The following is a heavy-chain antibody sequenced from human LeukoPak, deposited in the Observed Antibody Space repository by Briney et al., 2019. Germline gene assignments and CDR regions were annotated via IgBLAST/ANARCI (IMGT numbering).Heavy chain of an antibody. CDR2: IYYSGST. Sequence: PSETLSLTCTVSGGYISSYYWSWIRQPPGKGLEWIGYIYYSGSTNYNPSLKSQVTISVDTSKNQFSLKLSSVTAADTAVYYCARLGTTGNDYWGQGTLVTVSS. V-gene: IGHV4-59*01. CDR3: ARLGTTGNDY. D-gene: IGHD2/OR15-2a*01. CDR1: GGYISSYY. J-gene: IGHJ4*02.